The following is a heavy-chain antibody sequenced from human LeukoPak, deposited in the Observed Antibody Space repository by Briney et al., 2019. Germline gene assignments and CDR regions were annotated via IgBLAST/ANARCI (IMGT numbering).Heavy chain of an antibody. Sequence: GFLRLSCVPSGITFSNSALSWVRQAPGKGLEWVSTITKSGDQTHYADSVRGLFTISRDIFKNTLYLQMNSLRAEDTAVYHCVKSAGKDGYRDVFDIWGQGTVVTVSS. D-gene: IGHD5-24*01. V-gene: IGHV3-23*01. J-gene: IGHJ3*02. CDR2: ITKSGDQT. CDR3: VKSAGKDGYRDVFDI. CDR1: GITFSNSA.